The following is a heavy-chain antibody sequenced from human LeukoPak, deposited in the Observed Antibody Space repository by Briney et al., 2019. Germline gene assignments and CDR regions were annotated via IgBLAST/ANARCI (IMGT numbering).Heavy chain of an antibody. J-gene: IGHJ4*02. CDR1: GYTFTGYY. CDR3: ARDLHDILTGYYFDY. CDR2: INPNSGGT. V-gene: IGHV1-2*02. Sequence: ASEKVSCKASGYTFTGYYMHWVRQAPGQGLEWMGWINPNSGGTNYAQKFQGRVTMTRDTSISTAYMELSRLRSDDTAVYYCARDLHDILTGYYFDYWGQGTLVTVSS. D-gene: IGHD3-9*01.